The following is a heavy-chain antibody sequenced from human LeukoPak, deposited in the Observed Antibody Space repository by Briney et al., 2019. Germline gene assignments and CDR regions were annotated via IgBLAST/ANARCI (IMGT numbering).Heavy chain of an antibody. Sequence: GGSLRLSCAASGFTFSIYGMHWVRQAPGKGLDWVAYIRYDGSNKQYADSVKGRFTISRDNSRNTLYLQMNSLRAEDTAVYYRAKKEGNLDWLDYWGRGTLVTVSS. CDR3: AKKEGNLDWLDY. D-gene: IGHD3-9*01. J-gene: IGHJ4*02. CDR2: IRYDGSNK. V-gene: IGHV3-30*02. CDR1: GFTFSIYG.